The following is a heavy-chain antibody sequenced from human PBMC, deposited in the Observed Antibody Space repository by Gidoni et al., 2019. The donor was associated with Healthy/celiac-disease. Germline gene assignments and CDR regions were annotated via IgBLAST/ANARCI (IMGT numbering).Heavy chain of an antibody. J-gene: IGHJ6*02. Sequence: QVQLVESGGGLVKPGWSLRLSCAASGFTFSAYYMSWIRQAPGKGLEWVSYISSSGSTIYYADSVKGRFTISRDNAKNSLYLQMNSLRAEDTAVYYCARDKPPLVPAANHYYYYGMDVWGQGTTVTVSS. D-gene: IGHD2-2*01. CDR2: ISSSGSTI. CDR3: ARDKPPLVPAANHYYYYGMDV. CDR1: GFTFSAYY. V-gene: IGHV3-11*01.